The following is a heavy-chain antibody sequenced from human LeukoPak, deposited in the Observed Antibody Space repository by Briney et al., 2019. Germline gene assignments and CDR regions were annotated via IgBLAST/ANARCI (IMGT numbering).Heavy chain of an antibody. J-gene: IGHJ4*02. V-gene: IGHV1-18*01. Sequence: ASVKVSCKASGYTFTSYGISWVRQAPGQGLEWMGWISSYNGDTNYAQKLQGRATMTTDTSTSTAYMELRSLRSDDTAVYYCARGSFPSDDILTGPFDNWGQGTLVTVSS. CDR1: GYTFTSYG. D-gene: IGHD3-9*01. CDR3: ARGSFPSDDILTGPFDN. CDR2: ISSYNGDT.